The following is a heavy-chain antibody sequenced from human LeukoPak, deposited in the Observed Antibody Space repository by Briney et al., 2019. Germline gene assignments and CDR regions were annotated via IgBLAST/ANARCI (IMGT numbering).Heavy chain of an antibody. Sequence: PSETLSLTCTVSGYSISSGSYYWSWIRQPAGKGLEWIGRIYTSGSTNYNPSLKSRVTISVDTPKNQFSLKLSSVTAADTAVYYCARAGITGTTPTYYYYMDVWGKGTTVTISS. CDR1: GYSISSGSYY. CDR3: ARAGITGTTPTYYYYMDV. V-gene: IGHV4-61*02. J-gene: IGHJ6*03. D-gene: IGHD1-20*01. CDR2: IYTSGST.